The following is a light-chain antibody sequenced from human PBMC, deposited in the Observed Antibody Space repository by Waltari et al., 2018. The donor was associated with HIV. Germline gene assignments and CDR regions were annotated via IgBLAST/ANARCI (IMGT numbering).Light chain of an antibody. CDR1: SSNIGTNG. CDR2: DRN. V-gene: IGLV1-51*01. CDR3: GTWDDKLSAGV. Sequence: QSVLTQPPSVSAAPGQRVTSSCAGTSSNIGTNGVSWYQQVPGTAPKLLLYDRNNPFPGLSDRFSGSQAGTSATLGISGLHTGDEADYYCGTWDDKLSAGVFGGGTKLTVL. J-gene: IGLJ2*01.